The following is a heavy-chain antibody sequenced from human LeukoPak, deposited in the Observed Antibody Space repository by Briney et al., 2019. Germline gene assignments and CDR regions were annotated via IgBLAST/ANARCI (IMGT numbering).Heavy chain of an antibody. Sequence: SVKVSCKASGGTFSSYAISRVRQAPGHGLEWMGRIIPIFGTANYAQKFQGRVTITADKSTSTAYMELSSLRSEDTAVYYCARDSPIVVVPAATGIYYMDVWGKGTTVTVS. CDR1: GGTFSSYA. V-gene: IGHV1-69*06. CDR2: IIPIFGTA. CDR3: ARDSPIVVVPAATGIYYMDV. D-gene: IGHD2-2*01. J-gene: IGHJ6*03.